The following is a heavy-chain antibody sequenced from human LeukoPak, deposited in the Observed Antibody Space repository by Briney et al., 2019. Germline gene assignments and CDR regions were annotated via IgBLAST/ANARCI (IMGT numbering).Heavy chain of an antibody. V-gene: IGHV3-23*01. D-gene: IGHD3-16*01. J-gene: IGHJ4*02. CDR2: VDTTGSVT. Sequence: PGGSLRLSCAASGFTFSSYSMSWVRQAPGKGLEWISTVDTTGSVTYYADSVRGRFTISRDNSRNTVFLQINSLRADDTAIYFCAMLPHSRGGSYSDYWGQGTLVTVSS. CDR1: GFTFSSYS. CDR3: AMLPHSRGGSYSDY.